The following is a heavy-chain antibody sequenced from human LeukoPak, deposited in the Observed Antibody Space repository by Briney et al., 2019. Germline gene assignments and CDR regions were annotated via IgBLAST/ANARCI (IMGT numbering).Heavy chain of an antibody. CDR3: AGGGGRMTTVTYFDY. V-gene: IGHV4-59*01. Sequence: SETLSLTCTVSGGSISSYYWSWIRQPPGKGLEWIGYIYYSGSTNYNPSLKSRVTISVDTSKNQFSLKLSSVTAADTAVYYCAGGGGRMTTVTYFDYWGQGTLVTVSS. D-gene: IGHD4-17*01. CDR2: IYYSGST. CDR1: GGSISSYY. J-gene: IGHJ4*02.